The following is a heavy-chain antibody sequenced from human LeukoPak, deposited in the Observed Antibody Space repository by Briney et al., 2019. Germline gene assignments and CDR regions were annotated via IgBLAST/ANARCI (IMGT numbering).Heavy chain of an antibody. D-gene: IGHD4/OR15-4a*01. J-gene: IGHJ4*02. CDR1: GFTFSSYA. CDR2: IYGSGGST. V-gene: IGHV3-23*05. Sequence: GGSLRLSCAASGFTFSSYAMSWVRQAPGKGLEWVSGIYGSGGSTYYADSVKGRFTISRDDSKNTLFLQMNSLRAEDTAVYYCAKSRFQATNYDYWGQGTLVTVSS. CDR3: AKSRFQATNYDY.